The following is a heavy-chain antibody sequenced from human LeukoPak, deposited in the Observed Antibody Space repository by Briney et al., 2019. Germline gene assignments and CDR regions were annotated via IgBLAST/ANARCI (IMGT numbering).Heavy chain of an antibody. D-gene: IGHD2-21*01. Sequence: SETLSLTCAVSGASISTASYSWNWIRQPPGEGLEWIGCFHHAGSSYYNPSLKSRVTISGDRSKNQVSLNLSSVTAADAAVYFCVRGGGLPNCGGFCPPDTWGQGKMVIVSS. CDR3: VRGGGLPNCGGFCPPDT. J-gene: IGHJ3*01. V-gene: IGHV4-30-2*01. CDR2: FHHAGSS. CDR1: GASISTASYS.